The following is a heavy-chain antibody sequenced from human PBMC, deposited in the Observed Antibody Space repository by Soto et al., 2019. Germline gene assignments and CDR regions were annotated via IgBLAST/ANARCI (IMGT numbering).Heavy chain of an antibody. CDR3: ARVAIACPSSSCSNHYYYSLDV. D-gene: IGHD2-21*01. CDR2: IYYRGST. V-gene: IGHV4-30-4*01. Sequence: PSETLSLTCTVSGGSISSDNFFWSWIRQPPGEGLEWIGYIYYRGSTYYNPSLESRLTLLVDTSKNQFSLKLRSVTAADTAVYYCARVAIACPSSSCSNHYYYSLDVWGQGTTVTVSS. J-gene: IGHJ6*02. CDR1: GGSISSDNFF.